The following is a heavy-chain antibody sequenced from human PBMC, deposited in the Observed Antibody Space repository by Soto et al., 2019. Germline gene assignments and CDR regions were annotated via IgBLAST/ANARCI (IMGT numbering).Heavy chain of an antibody. J-gene: IGHJ5*02. CDR2: ISAYNGNT. CDR1: GYTFTSYG. V-gene: IGHV1-18*01. Sequence: ASVKVSCKASGYTFTSYGISWVRQAPGQGLEWMGWISAYNGNTNYAQKLQGRATMTTDTSTSTAYMELRSLRSDDTAVYYCARDSHDFWSGYNYNWFDPWGQGTLVTVSS. D-gene: IGHD3-3*01. CDR3: ARDSHDFWSGYNYNWFDP.